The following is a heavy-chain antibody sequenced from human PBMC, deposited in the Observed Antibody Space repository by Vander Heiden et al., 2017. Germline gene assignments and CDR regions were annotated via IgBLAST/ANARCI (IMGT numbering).Heavy chain of an antibody. Sequence: QVQLVQSGAEVKKPGASVKVSCKASGYTFTSYDINWVRQATGQGLEWMGWMNPNSGNTGYAQKFQGRVTMTRNTSINTAYMELSSLRSGDTAVYYCARGKGGNYDILTGYYNDAFDVWDQGTMVTVSS. D-gene: IGHD3-9*01. CDR3: ARGKGGNYDILTGYYNDAFDV. J-gene: IGHJ3*01. CDR2: MNPNSGNT. CDR1: GYTFTSYD. V-gene: IGHV1-8*01.